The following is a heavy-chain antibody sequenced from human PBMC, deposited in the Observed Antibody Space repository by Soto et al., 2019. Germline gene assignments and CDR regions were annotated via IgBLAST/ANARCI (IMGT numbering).Heavy chain of an antibody. J-gene: IGHJ5*02. CDR3: TQSLWRCYKAWFDP. CDR1: GFSLTTSGVG. Sequence: QITLKESGPTRVKPTQTLTLTCTFSGFSLTTSGVGVGWIRQPPGKALEWLALIYWDDDRRYSPSLKTRLTTPKDTTKNQVGLTMTIMDPVNTATYCCTQSLWRCYKAWFDPLGQGTLVTVSS. D-gene: IGHD3-3*01. CDR2: IYWDDDR. V-gene: IGHV2-5*02.